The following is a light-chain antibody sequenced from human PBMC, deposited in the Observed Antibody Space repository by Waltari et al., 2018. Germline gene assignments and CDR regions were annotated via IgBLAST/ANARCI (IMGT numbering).Light chain of an antibody. V-gene: IGLV2-11*01. J-gene: IGLJ2*01. CDR3: CSYAGSYTVL. Sequence: QSALTQPRSVSGSPGQSVTISCTGTSSGVGGFNYVSWYQQHPGKAPKIMIYDVIKRPSGVPDRFSGSKSDNTASLTISGLQAEDEADYYCCSYAGSYTVLFGGGTKLTVL. CDR1: SSGVGGFNY. CDR2: DVI.